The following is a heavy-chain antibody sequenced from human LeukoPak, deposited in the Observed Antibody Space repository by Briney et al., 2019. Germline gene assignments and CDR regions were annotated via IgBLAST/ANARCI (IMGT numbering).Heavy chain of an antibody. D-gene: IGHD2-21*02. CDR2: IYTSGST. J-gene: IGHJ4*02. V-gene: IGHV4-4*07. Sequence: SETLSLTCTVSGGSISSYYWSWLRQPAGKGLEWIGRIYTSGSTNYNPSLKSRVTMSVDTSKNQFTLKLSSVTAADTAVYYCARDNVVVTAIPFDYWGQGTLVTVSS. CDR3: ARDNVVVTAIPFDY. CDR1: GGSISSYY.